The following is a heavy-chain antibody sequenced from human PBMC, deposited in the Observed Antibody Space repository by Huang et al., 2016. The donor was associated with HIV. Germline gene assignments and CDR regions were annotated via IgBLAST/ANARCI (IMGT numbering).Heavy chain of an antibody. CDR2: LNPNTGNT. D-gene: IGHD4-17*01. V-gene: IGHV1-8*02. Sequence: QVHLVQSGAEVKKPGASVKVSCKASGYTFTNYDINWVRQAPGRGLECMGRLNPNTGNTGFAQRVQVRVTMTRKTSITTAYMELTSLTSEDTAVYYCARSAYGDLDYWGLGTLVIVSS. J-gene: IGHJ4*02. CDR1: GYTFTNYD. CDR3: ARSAYGDLDY.